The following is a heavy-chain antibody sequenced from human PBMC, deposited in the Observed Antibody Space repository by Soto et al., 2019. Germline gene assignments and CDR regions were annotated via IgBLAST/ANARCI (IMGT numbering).Heavy chain of an antibody. J-gene: IGHJ4*02. CDR2: IYPGDSDT. Sequence: GESLKTSCQGSGYIFGAYWIAWVRQMPGKGLEWMGIIYPGDSDTRYSPSFQGQVSISADKSSSTAYLQWSSLKASDAARYYCERRSDYDGGGYSDFDYWGQGTLVTVSS. CDR3: ERRSDYDGGGYSDFDY. CDR1: GYIFGAYW. V-gene: IGHV5-51*01. D-gene: IGHD3-22*01.